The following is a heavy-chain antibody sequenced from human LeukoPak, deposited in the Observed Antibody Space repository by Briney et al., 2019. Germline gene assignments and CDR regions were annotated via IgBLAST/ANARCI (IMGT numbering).Heavy chain of an antibody. Sequence: GGSLRLSCAASGFTFSKYWMTWVRQAPEKGLEWVSTVSNIDDKTYYADSVKGRFTISRDNSKNTLYLHMNSLTAEDTAIYYCAKATGTLGNWGQGTLVTVSS. D-gene: IGHD5-12*01. CDR3: AKATGTLGN. V-gene: IGHV3-23*01. CDR2: VSNIDDKT. CDR1: GFTFSKYW. J-gene: IGHJ4*02.